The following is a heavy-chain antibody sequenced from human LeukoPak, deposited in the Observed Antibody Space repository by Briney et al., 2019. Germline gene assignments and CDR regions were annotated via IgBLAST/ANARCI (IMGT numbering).Heavy chain of an antibody. Sequence: SVKVSCKASGGTFSSYAISWVRQAPGQGLEWMGRIIPILGIANYAQKFQGRVTITADKSTSTAYMELSSLRSEDTAVYYCARDKYYDSSGYYYFDAFDIWGQGTMVTVSS. CDR1: GGTFSSYA. CDR3: ARDKYYDSSGYYYFDAFDI. J-gene: IGHJ3*02. V-gene: IGHV1-69*04. D-gene: IGHD3-22*01. CDR2: IIPILGIA.